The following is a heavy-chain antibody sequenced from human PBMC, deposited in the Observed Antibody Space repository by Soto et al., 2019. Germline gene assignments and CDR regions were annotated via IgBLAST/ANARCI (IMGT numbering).Heavy chain of an antibody. Sequence: GGSLRLSCAASGFTFSSYAMSWVRQAPGKGLEWVSAISGSGGSTYYADSVKGRFTISRDNSKNTLYLQMNSLRAEDTAVYYCAKDPVEGGYWSLGDYWGQGTLVTVSS. CDR2: ISGSGGST. J-gene: IGHJ4*02. CDR1: GFTFSSYA. CDR3: AKDPVEGGYWSLGDY. V-gene: IGHV3-23*01. D-gene: IGHD3-22*01.